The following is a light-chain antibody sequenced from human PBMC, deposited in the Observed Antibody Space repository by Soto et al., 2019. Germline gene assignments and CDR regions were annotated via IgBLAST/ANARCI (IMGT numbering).Light chain of an antibody. Sequence: QSALTQPASVSGSPGQSITISCTGTSSDVGLYDYVSWYRQHPGKAPQLMIYAVSNRPSGVSNRFSASKSGNTASLFISGLQAEDEADYYCSSYTSDRSYVLGSGTKVTVL. CDR1: SSDVGLYDY. J-gene: IGLJ1*01. V-gene: IGLV2-14*01. CDR2: AVS. CDR3: SSYTSDRSYV.